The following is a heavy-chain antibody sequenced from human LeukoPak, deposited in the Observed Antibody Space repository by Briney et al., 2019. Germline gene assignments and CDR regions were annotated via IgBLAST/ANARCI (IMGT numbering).Heavy chain of an antibody. CDR2: ISPYDSTI. D-gene: IGHD2/OR15-2a*01. CDR3: ARDRDEETPTFAPFEY. J-gene: IGHJ4*02. CDR1: GFSFSDYF. Sequence: PGGSLRLSCAASGFSFSDYFMSWIRQAPGKGLEWVAYISPYDSTIYYADSVRGRFTISRDNAKNSLYLQMNSLRAEDTAAYYCARDRDEETPTFAPFEYWGQGTLVTVSS. V-gene: IGHV3-11*01.